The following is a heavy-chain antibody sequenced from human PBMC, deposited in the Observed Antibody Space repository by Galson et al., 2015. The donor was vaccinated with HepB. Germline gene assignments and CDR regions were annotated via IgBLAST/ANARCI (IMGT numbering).Heavy chain of an antibody. CDR2: IIPIFGTA. J-gene: IGHJ6*03. Sequence: SVKVSCKASGGTFSSYAISWVRQAPGQGLEWMGGIIPIFGTANYAQKFQGRVTITADESTSTAYMELSSLRSEDTAVYYCARGTVVVPAANYYYYMDVWGKGTTVTVSS. V-gene: IGHV1-69*13. CDR3: ARGTVVVPAANYYYYMDV. CDR1: GGTFSSYA. D-gene: IGHD2-2*01.